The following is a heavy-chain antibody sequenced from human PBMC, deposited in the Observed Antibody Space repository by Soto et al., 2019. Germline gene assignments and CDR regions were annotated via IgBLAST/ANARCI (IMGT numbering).Heavy chain of an antibody. CDR1: GGSISSGGYY. CDR2: IYYSGST. V-gene: IGHV4-31*03. CDR3: AREDSGPRGMNV. J-gene: IGHJ6*02. Sequence: SETLSLTCTVSGGSISSGGYYWSWIRQHPGKGLEWIGYIYYSGSTYYNPSLKSRVTISVDTSKNQFPLKLSSVTAADTAVYYCAREDSGPRGMNVWGQGTTVTVSS. D-gene: IGHD5-12*01.